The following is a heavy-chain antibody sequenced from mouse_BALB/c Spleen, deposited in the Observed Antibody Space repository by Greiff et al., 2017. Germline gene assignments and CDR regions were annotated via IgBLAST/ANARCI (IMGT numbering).Heavy chain of an antibody. CDR3: AKQGSTMITSFAY. Sequence: VQVVESGPGLVAPSQSLSITCTVSGFSLTDYGVSWIRQPPGKGLEWLGVIWGGGSTYYNSALKSRLSISKDNSKSQVFLKMNSLQTDDTAMYYCAKQGSTMITSFAYWGQGTLVTVSA. V-gene: IGHV2-6-5*01. CDR2: IWGGGST. J-gene: IGHJ3*01. D-gene: IGHD2-4*01. CDR1: GFSLTDYG.